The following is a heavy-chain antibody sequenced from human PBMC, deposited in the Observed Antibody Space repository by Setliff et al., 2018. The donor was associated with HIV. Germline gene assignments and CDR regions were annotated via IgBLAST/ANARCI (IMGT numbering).Heavy chain of an antibody. CDR2: ISVSGGRT. Sequence: PGGSLRLSCAASGFTFSTYAMSWFRQAPGKGLEWASSISVSGGRTNHADSVQGRFTISRDSSKNTLYVQMNSLRDEDTSVYYCARADYGDFVEYWGRGTLVTVSS. J-gene: IGHJ4*02. D-gene: IGHD4-17*01. CDR3: ARADYGDFVEY. V-gene: IGHV3-23*01. CDR1: GFTFSTYA.